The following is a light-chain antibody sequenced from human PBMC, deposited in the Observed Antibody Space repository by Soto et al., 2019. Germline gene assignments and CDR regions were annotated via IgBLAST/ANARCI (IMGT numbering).Light chain of an antibody. V-gene: IGKV3-20*01. CDR3: RQYSRSLGFA. CDR1: QSVSISY. Sequence: EIVLTQSPGTLSFSPGERATLSCRASQSVSISYLAWYPHKPGQAPRLPNYRAPTRATGIPYRFSGGRSGPDFTVTISRLEPEGFAVYYWRQYSRSLGFAFGGGTKVDIK. CDR2: RAP. J-gene: IGKJ4*01.